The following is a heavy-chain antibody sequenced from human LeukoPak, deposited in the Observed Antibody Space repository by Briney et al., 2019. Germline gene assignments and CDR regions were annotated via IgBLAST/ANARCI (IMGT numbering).Heavy chain of an antibody. CDR3: ARISGRDYYFDY. D-gene: IGHD3-3*02. V-gene: IGHV4-61*02. Sequence: PSETLSLTCTVSGGSISSGSYFWSWIRQPAGTGLEWLGRVYTTGTTYSNPSLKGRVTISLDTSKNQFSLRLTSVTATDTAVYYCARISGRDYYFDYWGQGTLVSVSS. CDR1: GGSISSGSYF. CDR2: VYTTGTT. J-gene: IGHJ4*02.